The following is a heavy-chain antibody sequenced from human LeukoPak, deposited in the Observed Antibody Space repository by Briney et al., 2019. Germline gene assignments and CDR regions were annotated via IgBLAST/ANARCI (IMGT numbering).Heavy chain of an antibody. V-gene: IGHV4-31*03. CDR2: IYYSGST. CDR1: GGSISSGGYY. J-gene: IGHJ5*02. Sequence: PSETLSLTCTVSGGSISSGGYYWSWIRQHPGKGLEWIGYIYYSGSTYYNPSLKSRVSISVDTSKNQFSLKLSSVTAADTAVYYCARDFRGSSWYNWFDPWGQGTLVTVSS. D-gene: IGHD6-13*01. CDR3: ARDFRGSSWYNWFDP.